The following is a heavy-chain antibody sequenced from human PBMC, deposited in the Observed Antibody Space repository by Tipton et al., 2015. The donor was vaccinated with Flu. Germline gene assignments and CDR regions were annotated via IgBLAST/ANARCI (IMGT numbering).Heavy chain of an antibody. V-gene: IGHV1-8*01. J-gene: IGHJ4*02. Sequence: QSGAEVKKPGASVKVSCKASGYTFTSYDINWVRQATGQGLEWMGWMNPNSGSTGYAQKFQGRVTMTRNTSISTAYMELSSLRSEDTAVYYCARGRRWAAGLIFDYWGQGTLVTVSS. CDR3: ARGRRWAAGLIFDY. D-gene: IGHD6-13*01. CDR2: MNPNSGST. CDR1: GYTFTSYD.